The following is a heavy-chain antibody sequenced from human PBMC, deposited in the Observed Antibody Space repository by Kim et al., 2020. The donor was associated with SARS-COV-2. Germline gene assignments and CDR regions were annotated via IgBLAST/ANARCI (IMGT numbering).Heavy chain of an antibody. J-gene: IGHJ2*01. Sequence: GGSLRLSCAASGFTFSSYGMHWVRQAPGKGLEWVAVISYDGSNKYYADSVKGRFTISRDNSKNTLYLQINSLRAEDTAVYYCAKEGYSSSWYANWYFDLWGRGTLVTVSS. CDR3: AKEGYSSSWYANWYFDL. CDR1: GFTFSSYG. CDR2: ISYDGSNK. V-gene: IGHV3-30*18. D-gene: IGHD6-13*01.